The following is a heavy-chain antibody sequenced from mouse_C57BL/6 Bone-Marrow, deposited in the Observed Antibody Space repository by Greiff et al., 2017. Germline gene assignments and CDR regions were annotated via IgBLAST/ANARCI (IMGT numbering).Heavy chain of an antibody. Sequence: EVKVVESGEGLVKPGGSLKLSCAASGFNFSSYAMSWVRQTPEKRLEWVAYISSGGAYIYYADTVKGRFTISRDNARNTRYRQMSSLKSEDTSMYYCTRGHYGSSYYAMDYWGQGTSVTVSS. V-gene: IGHV5-9-1*02. CDR2: ISSGGAYI. CDR1: GFNFSSYA. D-gene: IGHD1-1*01. J-gene: IGHJ4*01. CDR3: TRGHYGSSYYAMDY.